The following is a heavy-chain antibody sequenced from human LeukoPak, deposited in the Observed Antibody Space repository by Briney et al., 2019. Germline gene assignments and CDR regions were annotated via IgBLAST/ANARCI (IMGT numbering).Heavy chain of an antibody. CDR2: LSSGHE. Sequence: GGSLRLSCAASGFTFTTYSMNWVRQAPGKGLEWVAYLSSGHELYADSVKGRFTISRDNAKNSLYLQMDSLRVGDTAVYYCARATTASARDHWGQGTLVTVSS. CDR3: ARATTASARDH. CDR1: GFTFTTYS. D-gene: IGHD1-14*01. J-gene: IGHJ4*02. V-gene: IGHV3-21*05.